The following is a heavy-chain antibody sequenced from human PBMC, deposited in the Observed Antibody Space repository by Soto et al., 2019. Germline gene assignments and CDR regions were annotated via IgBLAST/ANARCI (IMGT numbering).Heavy chain of an antibody. CDR3: GRHAKIGDRAQFDVDS. CDR2: ISYDGRNK. J-gene: IGHJ4*02. Sequence: QVQLVESGGDVVQPGRSLRLSCAASGFTFSFYAMHWVRQAPGKGLEWVAVISYDGRNKHYVDSVKGRFTISRDNSQQALYLKMDSMRPGDTAVYYCGRHAKIGDRAQFDVDSWGQGTLVTVSS. V-gene: IGHV3-30*04. D-gene: IGHD2-8*01. CDR1: GFTFSFYA.